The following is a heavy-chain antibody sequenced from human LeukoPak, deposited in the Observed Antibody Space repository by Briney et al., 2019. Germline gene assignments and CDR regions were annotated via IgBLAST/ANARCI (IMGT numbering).Heavy chain of an antibody. V-gene: IGHV4-34*01. CDR3: ASHYSSGSYRYTGSFDS. D-gene: IGHD3-16*02. CDR2: INHSGTT. Sequence: SETLSLTCAVYGGSFSDYYWSWIRQTPGKGLEWIGEINHSGTTNYSPSLKSRVSISVDTSKNQFSPKLDSVTAADAAMYYCASHYSSGSYRYTGSFDSWGQGMLVNVSS. CDR1: GGSFSDYY. J-gene: IGHJ4*02.